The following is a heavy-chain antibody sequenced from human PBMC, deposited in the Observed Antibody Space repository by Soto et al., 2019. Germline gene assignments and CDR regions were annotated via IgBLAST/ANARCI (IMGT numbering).Heavy chain of an antibody. CDR3: ASSRPKTYYDILTGYYTGYYYGMDV. J-gene: IGHJ6*02. CDR1: GYTFTSYG. Sequence: ASVKVSCKASGYTFTSYGISWVRQAPGQGLEWMGWISAYNGNTNYAQKLQGRVTMTTDTSTSTAYMELRSLRSDDTAVYYCASSRPKTYYDILTGYYTGYYYGMDVWGQGTTVTVSS. V-gene: IGHV1-18*01. CDR2: ISAYNGNT. D-gene: IGHD3-9*01.